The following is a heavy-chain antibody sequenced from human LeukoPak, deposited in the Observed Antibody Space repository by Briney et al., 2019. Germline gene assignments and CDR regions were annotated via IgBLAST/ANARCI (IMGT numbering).Heavy chain of an antibody. V-gene: IGHV4-30-2*03. J-gene: IGHJ4*02. Sequence: SQTLSLTCAVSGGSISSGGYSWGWIRQPPGKGLEWIGSIYYSGSTYYNPSLKSRVTISVDTSKNQFSLKLSSVTAADTAVYYCARYPRGGPDYWGQGTLVTVSS. D-gene: IGHD2-15*01. CDR2: IYYSGST. CDR1: GGSISSGGYS. CDR3: ARYPRGGPDY.